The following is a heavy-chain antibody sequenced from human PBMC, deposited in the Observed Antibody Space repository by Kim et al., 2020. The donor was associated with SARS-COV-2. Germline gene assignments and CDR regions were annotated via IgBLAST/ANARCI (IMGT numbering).Heavy chain of an antibody. Sequence: GGSLRLSCAASGFTFSSYGMHWVRQAPGKGLEWVAVIWYDGSNKYYADSVKGRFTISRDNSKNTLYLQMNSLRAEDTAVYYCAKEVGYYGSGSYYNYYYYGMDVWGQGTTVTVSS. D-gene: IGHD3-10*01. CDR2: IWYDGSNK. CDR3: AKEVGYYGSGSYYNYYYYGMDV. J-gene: IGHJ6*02. CDR1: GFTFSSYG. V-gene: IGHV3-33*06.